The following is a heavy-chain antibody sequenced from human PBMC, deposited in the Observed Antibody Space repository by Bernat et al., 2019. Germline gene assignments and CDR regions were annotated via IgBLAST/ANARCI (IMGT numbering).Heavy chain of an antibody. J-gene: IGHJ4*02. V-gene: IGHV3-33*01. CDR2: IWYDGSNK. Sequence: QVQLVESGGGVVQPGRSLRLSCAASGFTFSSYGMHWVRQAPGKGLAWVAVIWYDGSNKYYADSVKGRFTISRDNSKNTLYLQMNSLRAEDTAVYYCARDIDSGYDSSPFDYWGQGTLVTVSS. CDR1: GFTFSSYG. CDR3: ARDIDSGYDSSPFDY. D-gene: IGHD5-12*01.